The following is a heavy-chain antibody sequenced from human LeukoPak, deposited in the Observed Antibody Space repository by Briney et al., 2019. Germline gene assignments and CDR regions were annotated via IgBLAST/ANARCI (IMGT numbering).Heavy chain of an antibody. CDR2: TRNKANSYTT. D-gene: IGHD1-26*01. V-gene: IGHV3-72*01. CDR1: GFTFSDHY. J-gene: IGHJ4*02. CDR3: ARDLGGSYYGGYYFDY. Sequence: GGSLRLSCAASGFTFSDHYMDWVRQAPGKGLEWVGRTRNKANSYTTEYAASVKGRFTISRDDSKNSLYLQMNGLKTEDTAVYYCARDLGGSYYGGYYFDYWGQGTLVTVSS.